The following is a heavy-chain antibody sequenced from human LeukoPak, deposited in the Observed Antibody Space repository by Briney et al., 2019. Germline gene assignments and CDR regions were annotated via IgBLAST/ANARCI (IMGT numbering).Heavy chain of an antibody. CDR3: ASRPYTYGYFDN. D-gene: IGHD2-2*02. CDR1: GGSFSGYY. Sequence: SETLSLTCAVYGGSFSGYYWSWIRQPPGKGLEWIGEINHSGSTNYNPSLKSRVTISVDTSKNQFSLKLSSVTAADTAVYYCASRPYTYGYFDNWGPGTLVTVSS. CDR2: INHSGST. V-gene: IGHV4-34*01. J-gene: IGHJ4*02.